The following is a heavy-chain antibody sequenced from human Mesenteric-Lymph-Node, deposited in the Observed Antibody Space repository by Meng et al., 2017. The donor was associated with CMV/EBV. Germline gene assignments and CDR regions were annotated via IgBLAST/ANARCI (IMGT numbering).Heavy chain of an antibody. V-gene: IGHV4-34*08. Sequence: GSLRLSCAASGFTFSSYWMSWVRQAPGKGLEWIGEINHSGSTNYNPSLKSRVTISRDSSKNQFSLKLSSVTAADTAVYYCAGLIVEMATLKGYYFDYWGQGRLVTVSS. J-gene: IGHJ4*02. CDR1: GFTFSSYW. CDR3: AGLIVEMATLKGYYFDY. CDR2: INHSGST. D-gene: IGHD5-24*01.